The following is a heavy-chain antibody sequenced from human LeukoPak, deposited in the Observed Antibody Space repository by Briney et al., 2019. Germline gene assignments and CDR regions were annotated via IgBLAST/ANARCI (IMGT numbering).Heavy chain of an antibody. CDR3: ARSLFTSSGYYTY. D-gene: IGHD3-22*01. V-gene: IGHV4-39*01. Sequence: KPSETLSLTCTVSGGSISSSSYYWGWIRQPPGKGLEWIGSIYYSGSTYYNPSLKSRVTISEDTSKNQFPLKLSSVTAADTAVYYCARSLFTSSGYYTYWGQGTLVTVSS. CDR1: GGSISSSSYY. J-gene: IGHJ4*02. CDR2: IYYSGST.